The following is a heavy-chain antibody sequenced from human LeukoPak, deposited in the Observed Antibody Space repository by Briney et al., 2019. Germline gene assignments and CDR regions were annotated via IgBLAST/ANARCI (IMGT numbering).Heavy chain of an antibody. CDR1: GYTFTTYY. D-gene: IGHD2-21*01. CDR3: ARGVVIAPQTFDY. CDR2: INPRGGST. Sequence: GASVKVSCKASGYTFTTYYMHWVRQAPGQRPEWMGIINPRGGSTDYSQKFQGRVTMTTDTSTSTVYMELRSLRSDDTAVYYCARGVVIAPQTFDYWGQGTLVTVSS. V-gene: IGHV1-46*01. J-gene: IGHJ4*02.